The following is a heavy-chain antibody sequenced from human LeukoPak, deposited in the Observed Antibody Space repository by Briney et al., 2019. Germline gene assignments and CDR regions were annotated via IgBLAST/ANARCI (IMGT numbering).Heavy chain of an antibody. D-gene: IGHD3-16*02. J-gene: IGHJ6*02. V-gene: IGHV3-30*03. Sequence: GGSLRLSCAASGFTFSNYGMHWVRQSPGRGLEWVAFLSFDGSNEFYADSLKGRFTISRDNSEDTLYLQMDSLRAEDTALYYCAREEHDYVWGSYRYYYYYGIDVWGQGTTVTVSS. CDR3: AREEHDYVWGSYRYYYYYGIDV. CDR2: LSFDGSNE. CDR1: GFTFSNYG.